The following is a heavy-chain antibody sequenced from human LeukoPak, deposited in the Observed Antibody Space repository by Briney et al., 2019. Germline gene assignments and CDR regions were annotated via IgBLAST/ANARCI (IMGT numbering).Heavy chain of an antibody. CDR1: GATFSTYA. CDR2: IIPIFGTA. Sequence: SVKVSCKASGATFSTYAISWVRQAPGQGLEWMGGIIPIFGTANYAQKFQGRVTMTTDTSTSTAYMELRSLRSDDTAVYYCARSRYSSSWSFWFDPWGQGTLVTVSS. CDR3: ARSRYSSSWSFWFDP. D-gene: IGHD6-13*01. V-gene: IGHV1-69*05. J-gene: IGHJ5*02.